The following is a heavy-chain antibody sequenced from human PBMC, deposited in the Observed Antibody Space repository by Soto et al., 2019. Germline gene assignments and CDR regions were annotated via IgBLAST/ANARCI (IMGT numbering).Heavy chain of an antibody. CDR2: IKQDGSEK. D-gene: IGHD3-22*01. J-gene: IGHJ4*02. CDR3: ARVYYYDSSGYYLAY. V-gene: IGHV3-7*01. CDR1: GFTFSSYW. Sequence: GGSLRLSCAASGFTFSSYWMSWVRQAPGKGLEWVANIKQDGSEKYYVDSVKGRFTIPRDNAKNSLYLQMNSLRAEDTAVYYCARVYYYDSSGYYLAYWGQGTLVTVSS.